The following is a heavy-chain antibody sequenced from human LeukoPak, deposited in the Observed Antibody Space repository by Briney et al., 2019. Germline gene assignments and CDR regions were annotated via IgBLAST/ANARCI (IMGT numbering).Heavy chain of an antibody. J-gene: IGHJ4*02. CDR1: GDSVSSKSAA. CDR3: ARSWSGSLDY. V-gene: IGHV6-1*01. D-gene: IGHD1-26*01. Sequence: SQTLSPTCAISGDSVSSKSAAWNWIRQSPSRGLEWLGRTYYRSKWYNDYALSVKSRIIINPDTSNQFSLQLNSVTPDDTAVYYCARSWSGSLDYWGQGTLVTDSS. CDR2: TYYRSKWYN.